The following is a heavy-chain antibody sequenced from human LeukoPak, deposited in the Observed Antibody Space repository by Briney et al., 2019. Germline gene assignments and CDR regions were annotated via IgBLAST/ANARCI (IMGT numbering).Heavy chain of an antibody. CDR3: ARVVGSKGYNWNPYYYYHYYMDV. J-gene: IGHJ6*03. CDR2: ISTSSSYI. Sequence: PGGSLRLSCAASGFTFSDYSMNWVRQAPGKGLEWVSSISTSSSYIYYADSVKGRFTISRDNAKNSLYLQINSLRAEDTAVYYCARVVGSKGYNWNPYYYYHYYMDVWGKGTTVIISS. CDR1: GFTFSDYS. V-gene: IGHV3-21*01. D-gene: IGHD1-20*01.